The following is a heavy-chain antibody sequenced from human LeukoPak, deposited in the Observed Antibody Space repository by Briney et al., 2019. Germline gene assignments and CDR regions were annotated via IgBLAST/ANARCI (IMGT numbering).Heavy chain of an antibody. CDR2: ISSSGSTI. Sequence: GGSLRLSCAASGFTFSDYYMSWIRQAPGKGLEWVSYISSSGSTIYYADSVKGRFTISRDNAKNSLYLQMNSLRAEDTAVYYCARESYYDSSGYEDYYYYGMDVWGQGTTVTVSS. CDR1: GFTFSDYY. CDR3: ARESYYDSSGYEDYYYYGMDV. J-gene: IGHJ6*02. D-gene: IGHD3-22*01. V-gene: IGHV3-11*04.